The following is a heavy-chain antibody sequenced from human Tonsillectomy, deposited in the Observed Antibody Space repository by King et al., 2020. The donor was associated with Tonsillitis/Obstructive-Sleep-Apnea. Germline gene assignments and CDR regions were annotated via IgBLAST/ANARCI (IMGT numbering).Heavy chain of an antibody. D-gene: IGHD5-12*01. CDR2: VNHSGST. Sequence: VQLQQWGAGLLKPSETLSLTCAVSGGSFSGYYWSWIRQPPGKGLEWSGEVNHSGSTNYNPSLKSRLTMSIDTSKNQFSLRRSSVTAADTAMYYCARVQSGYDHYYYYYMDVGGKGTTVTVSS. CDR3: ARVQSGYDHYYYYYMDV. CDR1: GGSFSGYY. J-gene: IGHJ6*03. V-gene: IGHV4-34*01.